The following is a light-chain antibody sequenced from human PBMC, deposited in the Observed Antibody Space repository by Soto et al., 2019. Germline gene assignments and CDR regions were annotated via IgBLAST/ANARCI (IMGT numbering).Light chain of an antibody. J-gene: IGLJ2*01. CDR3: QTWGTDVV. Sequence: QPVLTQSPSASASLGASVKLTCTLISGHNTYAIAWHQQQPEKGPRYLMKVNSDGSHIKGDGTPDRFSGSSSGAERYLTISSLRSEDEADYYCQTWGTDVVFGGGTKLTVL. V-gene: IGLV4-69*01. CDR1: SGHNTYA. CDR2: VNSDGSH.